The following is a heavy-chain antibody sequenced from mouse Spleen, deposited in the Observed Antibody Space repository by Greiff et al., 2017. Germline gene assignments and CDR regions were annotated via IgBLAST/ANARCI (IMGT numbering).Heavy chain of an antibody. Sequence: QVQLQQPGAELVKPGASVKLSCKASGYTFTISWMHWVKQRPGQGLAWIGLLHPNIGSTNYNEKFKSKATLTVDKSSSTAYMQLSSLTSEDSAVYYCARSSGYDAWFAYWGKGTLGTVSA. V-gene: IGHV1-64*01. J-gene: IGHJ3*01. CDR2: LHPNIGST. D-gene: IGHD2-2*01. CDR1: GYTFTISW. CDR3: ARSSGYDAWFAY.